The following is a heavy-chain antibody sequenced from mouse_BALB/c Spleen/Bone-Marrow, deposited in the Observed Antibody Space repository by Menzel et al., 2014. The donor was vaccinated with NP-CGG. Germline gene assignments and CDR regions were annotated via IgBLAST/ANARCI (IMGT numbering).Heavy chain of an antibody. D-gene: IGHD1-2*01. Sequence: VMLVESGGGLVQPGGPRKLSCAASGFTFSSFGMHWIRQAPEKGLEWVAYINGGSNTIYYADTVKGRFTISRDNPKNTLFLQMTSLRSEDTAMYFCARGTTALRYFDVWGAGTTVTVSS. CDR3: ARGTTALRYFDV. J-gene: IGHJ1*01. CDR1: GFTFSSFG. V-gene: IGHV5-17*02. CDR2: INGGSNTI.